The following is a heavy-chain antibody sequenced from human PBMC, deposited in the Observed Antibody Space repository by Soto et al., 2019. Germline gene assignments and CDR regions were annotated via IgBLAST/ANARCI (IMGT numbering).Heavy chain of an antibody. J-gene: IGHJ4*02. CDR3: AKTVDIGYDYSTRYYFDY. Sequence: QLQLQESGPGLVKPSETLSLTCSVSGGSISSSSYYWGWIRQTPGKGLEWIGSIYYSGSTYYNPSLKSRVTISVDSSKNQFSLKLSSVTAADTAVYYCAKTVDIGYDYSTRYYFDYWGQGTLVTVSS. CDR2: IYYSGST. CDR1: GGSISSSSYY. D-gene: IGHD4-4*01. V-gene: IGHV4-39*01.